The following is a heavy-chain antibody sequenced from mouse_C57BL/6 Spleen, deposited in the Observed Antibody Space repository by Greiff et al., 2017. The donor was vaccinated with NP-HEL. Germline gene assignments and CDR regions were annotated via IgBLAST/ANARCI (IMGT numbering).Heavy chain of an antibody. CDR2: IYPGDGDT. Sequence: QVQLKESGPELVKPGASVKISCKASGYAFSSSWMNWVKQRPGKGLEWIGRIYPGDGDTNYNGKFKGKATLTADKASSTAYMQLSSLTSEDSAVYFCEIGYDGAFAYWGQGTLVTVSA. V-gene: IGHV1-82*01. J-gene: IGHJ3*01. CDR3: EIGYDGAFAY. CDR1: GYAFSSSW. D-gene: IGHD2-2*01.